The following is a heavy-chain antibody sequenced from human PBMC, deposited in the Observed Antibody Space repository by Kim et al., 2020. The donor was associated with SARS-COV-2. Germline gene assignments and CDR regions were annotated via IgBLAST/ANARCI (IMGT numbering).Heavy chain of an antibody. Sequence: SETLSLTCTVSGGSISSYYWSWIRQPPGKGLEWIGYIYYSGSTNYNPSLKSRVTISVDTSKNQFSLKLSSVTAADTAVYYCARVCSGSCYYFDSWGQGTLVTVSS. CDR1: GGSISSYY. J-gene: IGHJ4*02. D-gene: IGHD2-15*01. CDR2: IYYSGST. CDR3: ARVCSGSCYYFDS. V-gene: IGHV4-59*13.